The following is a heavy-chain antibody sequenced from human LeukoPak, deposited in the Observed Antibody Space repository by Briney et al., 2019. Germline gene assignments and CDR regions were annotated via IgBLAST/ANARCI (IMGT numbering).Heavy chain of an antibody. CDR2: IYTSGST. J-gene: IGHJ4*02. V-gene: IGHV4-4*07. D-gene: IGHD6-6*01. Sequence: SETLSLTCTVSGGSISSYYWSWIRQPAGKGLEWIGRIYTSGSTNYNPSLKSRVTMSVDTSKNQFSLKLSSVTAADTAVYYCASERPYSGSLNYFDYWGQGTLVTVSS. CDR1: GGSISSYY. CDR3: ASERPYSGSLNYFDY.